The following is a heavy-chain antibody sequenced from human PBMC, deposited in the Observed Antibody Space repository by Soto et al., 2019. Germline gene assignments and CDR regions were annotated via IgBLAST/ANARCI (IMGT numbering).Heavy chain of an antibody. CDR3: ARVRSGTYFGVYYNGMDV. V-gene: IGHV1-69*01. CDR1: GGTFSNYA. J-gene: IGHJ6*02. CDR2: IIPMIGTA. D-gene: IGHD1-26*01. Sequence: QVQLVQSASEVKKHGSSAKVSCKASGGTFSNYAFSWVRQAPGQGLEWMGGIIPMIGTANYAEKFQGRVTITADESTSTVYMELSRLRSEDTALYYCARVRSGTYFGVYYNGMDVWGQGTAVTVSS.